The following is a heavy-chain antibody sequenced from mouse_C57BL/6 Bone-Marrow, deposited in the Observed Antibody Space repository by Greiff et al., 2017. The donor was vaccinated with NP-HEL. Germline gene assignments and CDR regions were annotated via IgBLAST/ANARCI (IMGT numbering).Heavy chain of an antibody. Sequence: EVQLQQSGAELVRPGASVKLSCTASGFTIKDVYMPWVNQRPEQGLEWIGWIDPENGDTEYASKFQGKATITADTSSNTAYLQISSLTSEDTAVYYCTTPLGLFDYWGQGTTLTVSS. CDR3: TTPLGLFDY. D-gene: IGHD6-1*01. V-gene: IGHV14-4*01. J-gene: IGHJ2*01. CDR1: GFTIKDVY. CDR2: IDPENGDT.